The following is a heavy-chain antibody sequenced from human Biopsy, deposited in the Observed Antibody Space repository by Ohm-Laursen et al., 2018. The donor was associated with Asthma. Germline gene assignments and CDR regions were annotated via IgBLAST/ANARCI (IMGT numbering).Heavy chain of an antibody. D-gene: IGHD3-16*01. Sequence: SLRLSCTASGFTFMTYGMHWVRQVPGKGLEWVATVGSDESYTDHADSVKGRFTISRDNSKNTLHLQMNSLSPEDTAVYYCARDFSRAIMIGGGREHYFDFWGQGTMVTVPS. V-gene: IGHV3-33*01. CDR2: VGSDESYT. J-gene: IGHJ3*01. CDR1: GFTFMTYG. CDR3: ARDFSRAIMIGGGREHYFDF.